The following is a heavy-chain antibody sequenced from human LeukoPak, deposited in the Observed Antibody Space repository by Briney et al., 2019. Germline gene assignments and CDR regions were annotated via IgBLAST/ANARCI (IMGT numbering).Heavy chain of an antibody. Sequence: GESLKISCKGSGYSFTSYWIGWVRQMPGKGLEWMGIIYPGDSDTRYSPSFQGQVTISADKSISTAYLQWSSLKASDTAMYYCARAPMVRGVGNWFDPWGQGTLVTVSS. D-gene: IGHD3-10*01. CDR3: ARAPMVRGVGNWFDP. J-gene: IGHJ5*02. CDR1: GYSFTSYW. CDR2: IYPGDSDT. V-gene: IGHV5-51*01.